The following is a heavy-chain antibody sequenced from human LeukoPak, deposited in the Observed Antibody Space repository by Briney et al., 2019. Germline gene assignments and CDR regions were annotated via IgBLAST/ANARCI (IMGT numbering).Heavy chain of an antibody. D-gene: IGHD5-12*01. Sequence: GASVKVSCKASGGTFISYAISWVRQAPGQGLEWMGWINPNSGGTNYAQKFQGRVTMTRDTSISTAYMELSRLRSDDTAVYYCARGGRDSGYDFDYWGQGTLVTVSS. V-gene: IGHV1-2*02. J-gene: IGHJ4*02. CDR1: GGTFISYA. CDR2: INPNSGGT. CDR3: ARGGRDSGYDFDY.